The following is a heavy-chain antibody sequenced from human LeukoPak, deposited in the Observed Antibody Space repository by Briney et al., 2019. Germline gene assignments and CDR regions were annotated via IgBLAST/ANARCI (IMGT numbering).Heavy chain of an antibody. D-gene: IGHD2-21*02. CDR3: ARASCGIDCPKYYFDY. CDR1: GFTFSTYN. J-gene: IGHJ4*02. V-gene: IGHV3-48*04. Sequence: GGSLRLSCAASGFTFSTYNMNWVRQAPGKGLEWVSYIISSGSTIYYADSVKGRFTISRDNAKNSLYLQMNSLRAEDTAVYYCARASCGIDCPKYYFDYWGQGTLVTVSS. CDR2: IISSGSTI.